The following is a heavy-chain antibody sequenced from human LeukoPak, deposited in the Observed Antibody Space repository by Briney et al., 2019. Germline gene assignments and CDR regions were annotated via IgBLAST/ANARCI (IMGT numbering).Heavy chain of an antibody. J-gene: IGHJ4*02. D-gene: IGHD2-2*01. CDR3: ARARGGIVVVIPFDY. CDR2: INHSGST. V-gene: IGHV4-34*01. Sequence: PSETLSLTCAVYGGSFSGYYWSWIRQPPGKGLEWIGEINHSGSTNYNPPLKSRVTISVDTSKNQFSLKLSSVTAADTAVYYCARARGGIVVVIPFDYWGQGTLVTVSS. CDR1: GGSFSGYY.